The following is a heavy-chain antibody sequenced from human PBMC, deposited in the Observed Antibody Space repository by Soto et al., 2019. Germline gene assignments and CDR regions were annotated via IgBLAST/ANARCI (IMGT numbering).Heavy chain of an antibody. V-gene: IGHV5-51*01. CDR3: ARVRESTAAFDY. CDR2: IYPRDSDT. J-gene: IGHJ4*02. CDR1: GYSFTRYW. Sequence: PGESLKISCKGSGYSFTRYWIGWMRQMPGKGLEWMGIIYPRDSDTRYSPSFQGQVTISADKSISTAYLQWSSLKASDTAMYYCARVRESTAAFDYWGQGTLVTVSS. D-gene: IGHD2-8*02.